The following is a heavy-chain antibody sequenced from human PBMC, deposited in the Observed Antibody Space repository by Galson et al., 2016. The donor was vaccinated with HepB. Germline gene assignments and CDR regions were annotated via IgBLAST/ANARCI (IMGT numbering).Heavy chain of an antibody. D-gene: IGHD3-9*01. J-gene: IGHJ5*02. CDR1: GFTFSDAW. Sequence: SLRLSCAASGFTFSDAWMYWVRQAPGKGLEWVGRIKRKTDGGTTDYAAPAEGRFTISRDDSKNTLYLQMNNLKNEDTAVYYCTTYYGNILTAYRWFDPWGQGTLVTVSS. CDR2: IKRKTDGGTT. CDR3: TTYYGNILTAYRWFDP. V-gene: IGHV3-15*01.